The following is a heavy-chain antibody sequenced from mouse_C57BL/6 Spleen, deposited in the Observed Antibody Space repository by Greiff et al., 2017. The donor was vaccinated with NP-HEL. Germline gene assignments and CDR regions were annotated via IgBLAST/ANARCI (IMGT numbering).Heavy chain of an antibody. CDR2: IDPSDSYT. Sequence: QVQLKQPGAELVMPGASVKLSCKASGYTFTSYWMHWVKQRPGQGLEWIGEIDPSDSYTNYNQKFKGKSTLTVDKSSSTAYMQLSSLTSEDSAVYYCARESTTVQNYFDYWGQGTTLTVSS. D-gene: IGHD1-1*01. V-gene: IGHV1-69*01. CDR1: GYTFTSYW. J-gene: IGHJ2*01. CDR3: ARESTTVQNYFDY.